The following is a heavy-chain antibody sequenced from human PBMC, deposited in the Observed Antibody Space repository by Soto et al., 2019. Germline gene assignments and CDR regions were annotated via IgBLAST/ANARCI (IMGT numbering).Heavy chain of an antibody. CDR3: ARGYGGYVNLPYYFYY. J-gene: IGHJ4*02. D-gene: IGHD5-12*01. CDR1: GGSIRSADQY. CDR2: IYHSGST. V-gene: IGHV4-30-4*01. Sequence: QVQLQESGPGLVKPSQTLSLICTVYGGSIRSADQYWSWIRQPPGKGLEWIGSIYHSGSTYYKPAIESRVIISVDTSKNQFSLKLSSVTAADTAVYFCARGYGGYVNLPYYFYYWGQGSLVTVSS.